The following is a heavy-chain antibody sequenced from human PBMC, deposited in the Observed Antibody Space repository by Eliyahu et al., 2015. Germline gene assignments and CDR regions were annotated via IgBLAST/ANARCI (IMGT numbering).Heavy chain of an antibody. V-gene: IGHV3-72*01. CDR1: GFTFSDYY. CDR3: VRGYHGLDP. CDR2: IRSKAKSYTT. Sequence: EVQLVXSGGGLVQPGGSLXLSCAAYGFTFSDYYMXWVRQAPGKGLEWVGRIRSKAKSYTTEYAASVRGRFTISRDDSKNSLYVQMNSLETEDTAIYYCVRGYHGLDPWGQGTTGTVSS. J-gene: IGHJ6*02. D-gene: IGHD1-14*01.